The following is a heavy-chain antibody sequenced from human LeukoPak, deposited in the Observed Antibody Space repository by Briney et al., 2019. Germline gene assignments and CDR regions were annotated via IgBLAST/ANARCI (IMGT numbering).Heavy chain of an antibody. CDR2: INPNSGGT. CDR3: ARESRTWIRQKSGYYYYGMDV. D-gene: IGHD5-18*01. V-gene: IGHV1-2*02. CDR1: GYTFTGYY. Sequence: ASVKVSCKASGYTFTGYYMHWVRRAPGQGLEWMGWINPNSGGTNYAQKFQGRVTMTRDTSISTAYMELSRLRSDDTAVYYCARESRTWIRQKSGYYYYGMDVWGQGTTVTVSS. J-gene: IGHJ6*02.